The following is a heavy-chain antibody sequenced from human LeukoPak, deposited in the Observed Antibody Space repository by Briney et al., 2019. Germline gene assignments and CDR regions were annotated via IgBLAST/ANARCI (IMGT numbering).Heavy chain of an antibody. Sequence: GGSLRLSCAASGFIFNNYAMSWVRQAPGKGLEWVSAISSLGGSTYYADSVKGRFTISRDNAKNSLYLQMNSLRAEDTAVYYCAREVVGYYDSSGYYDYWGQGTLVTVSS. J-gene: IGHJ4*02. CDR3: AREVVGYYDSSGYYDY. CDR2: ISSLGGST. V-gene: IGHV3-21*01. CDR1: GFIFNNYA. D-gene: IGHD3-22*01.